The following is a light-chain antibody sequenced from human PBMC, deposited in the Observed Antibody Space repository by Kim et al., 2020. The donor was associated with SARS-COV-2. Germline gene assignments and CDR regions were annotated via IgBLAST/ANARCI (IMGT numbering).Light chain of an antibody. V-gene: IGKV1-5*03. CDR2: KAS. CDR3: QQYNSYPFT. CDR1: QSISSW. J-gene: IGKJ5*01. Sequence: ASVGDRVTITCRASQSISSWLAWYQQKPGKAPKLLIYKASSLESGVPSRFSGSGSGTEFTLTISSLQPDDFATYYCQQYNSYPFTFGQGTRLEIK.